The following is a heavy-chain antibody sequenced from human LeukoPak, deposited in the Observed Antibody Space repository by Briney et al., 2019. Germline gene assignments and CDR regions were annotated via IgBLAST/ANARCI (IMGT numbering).Heavy chain of an antibody. CDR3: AREKSFDI. CDR1: GYTFTGNY. Sequence: GASVKVSCKASGYTFTGNYMHWVRQAPGQGLELMGWINPNSGGKNYAQKFQGRVTMNRDTSNSTAYMELSRLGSDDTAVYYCAREKSFDIWGQGTMVTVSS. J-gene: IGHJ3*02. V-gene: IGHV1-2*02. CDR2: INPNSGGK.